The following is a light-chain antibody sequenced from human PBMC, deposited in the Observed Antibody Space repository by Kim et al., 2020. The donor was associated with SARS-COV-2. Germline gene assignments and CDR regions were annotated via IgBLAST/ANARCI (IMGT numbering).Light chain of an antibody. J-gene: IGLJ2*01. CDR3: NSRDTNNNVI. CDR1: SLRSYY. V-gene: IGLV3-19*01. CDR2: GKN. Sequence: ALGQTVRITCKGDSLRSYYATWYQQKPGEAPIVVIYGKNNRPSGIPDRFSGSSSGNTASLTITATQAGDEADYYCNSRDTNNNVIFGGGTQLTVL.